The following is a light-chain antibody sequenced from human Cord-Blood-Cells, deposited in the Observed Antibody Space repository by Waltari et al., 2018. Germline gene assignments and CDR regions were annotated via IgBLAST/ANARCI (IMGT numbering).Light chain of an antibody. Sequence: DIVLTESPATLSLSPGERATLSCRASQRVSSYLAWYQQKPGQAPRLLIYEASSRATGIPARFSGSGSGTDFTLTISSLEPEDFAVYYCQQRSNWPTFGQGTKVEIK. CDR3: QQRSNWPT. CDR2: EAS. CDR1: QRVSSY. J-gene: IGKJ1*01. V-gene: IGKV3-11*01.